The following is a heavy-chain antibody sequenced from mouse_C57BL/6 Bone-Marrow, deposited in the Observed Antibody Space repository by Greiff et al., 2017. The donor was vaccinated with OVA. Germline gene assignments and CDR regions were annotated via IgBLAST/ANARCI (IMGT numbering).Heavy chain of an antibody. D-gene: IGHD1-1*01. V-gene: IGHV5-15*01. CDR3: ARQYYGSSYNWYFDV. CDR1: GFTFSDYG. Sequence: EVMLVESGGGLVQPGGSLKLSCAASGFTFSDYGMAWVRQAPRKGPEWVAFISNLAYSIYYADTVTGRFTISRENAKNTLYLEMSSLRSEDTAMYYGARQYYGSSYNWYFDVWGTGTTVTVSS. CDR2: ISNLAYSI. J-gene: IGHJ1*03.